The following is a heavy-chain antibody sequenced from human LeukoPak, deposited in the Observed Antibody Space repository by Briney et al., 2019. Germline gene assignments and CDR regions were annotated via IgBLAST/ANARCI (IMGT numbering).Heavy chain of an antibody. J-gene: IGHJ3*02. CDR1: GGSISDYY. Sequence: KPSETLSLTCNVSGGSISDYYWSWIRQPAGRGLEWVGRIYTTGSTNYNPPLKSRVTMSVDTSKNQFSLNMTSVTAADTAMYYCARDSNGDRAFDMWGQGTMVTVSP. D-gene: IGHD4-17*01. V-gene: IGHV4-4*07. CDR3: ARDSNGDRAFDM. CDR2: IYTTGST.